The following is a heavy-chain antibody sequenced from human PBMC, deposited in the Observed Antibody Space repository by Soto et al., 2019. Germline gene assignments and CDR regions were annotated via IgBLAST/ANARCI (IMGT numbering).Heavy chain of an antibody. J-gene: IGHJ3*02. Sequence: LRLSCAASGFTFSSYAMHWVRQAPGKGLEWVAVISYDGSNKYYADSVKVRFTISRDNSKNTLYLQMNSLRAEDTAVYYCARSRRSCTNGVCYTFAFDIWGQGTMVNVSS. CDR1: GFTFSSYA. V-gene: IGHV3-30-3*01. D-gene: IGHD2-8*01. CDR2: ISYDGSNK. CDR3: ARSRRSCTNGVCYTFAFDI.